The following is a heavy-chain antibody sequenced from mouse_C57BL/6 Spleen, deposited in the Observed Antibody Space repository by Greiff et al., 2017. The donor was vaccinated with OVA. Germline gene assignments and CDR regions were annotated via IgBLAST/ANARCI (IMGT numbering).Heavy chain of an antibody. CDR2: IRLKSDNYAT. Sequence: EVKVEESGGGLVQPGGSMKLSCVASGFTFSNYWMNWVRQSPEKGLEWVAQIRLKSDNYATHYAESVKGRFTISRDDSKSSVYLQMNNLRAEDTGIYYCTASYYYGSSPFAYWGQGTLVTVSA. D-gene: IGHD1-1*01. V-gene: IGHV6-3*01. CDR1: GFTFSNYW. CDR3: TASYYYGSSPFAY. J-gene: IGHJ3*01.